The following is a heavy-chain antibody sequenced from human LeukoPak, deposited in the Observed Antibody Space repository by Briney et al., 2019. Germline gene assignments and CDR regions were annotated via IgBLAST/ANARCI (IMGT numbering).Heavy chain of an antibody. CDR3: AELGITMIGGV. D-gene: IGHD3-10*02. CDR1: GFTFSRYW. CDR2: IKEDGSEA. Sequence: PGGSLRLSCAAAGFTFSRYWMSWVRQATGKGLECVAKIKEDGSEAHYVDSVKGRFTISRDNAKNSLYLQMNSLRAEDTAVYYCAELGITMIGGVWGKGTTVTISS. J-gene: IGHJ6*04. V-gene: IGHV3-7*01.